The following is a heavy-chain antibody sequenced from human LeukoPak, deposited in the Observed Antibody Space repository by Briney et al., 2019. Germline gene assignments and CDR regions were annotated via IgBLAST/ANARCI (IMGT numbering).Heavy chain of an antibody. CDR2: IIPIFGTA. J-gene: IGHJ6*03. V-gene: IGHV1-69*05. D-gene: IGHD2-2*01. Sequence: ASVKVSCKASGGTFSSYAISWVRQAPGQGLEWMGGIIPIFGTANYAQKFQGRVTITTDESTSTAYMELSSLRSEDTAVYYCARDKWGCSSTSCYRRNYYYYYMDVWGKGTTVTVSS. CDR1: GGTFSSYA. CDR3: ARDKWGCSSTSCYRRNYYYYYMDV.